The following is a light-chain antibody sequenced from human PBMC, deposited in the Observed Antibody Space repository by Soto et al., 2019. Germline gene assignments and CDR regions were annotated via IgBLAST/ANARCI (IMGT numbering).Light chain of an antibody. Sequence: QSVLTQPASVSGSPGQSITISCTGTSSDVGGYNYVSWYQQHPGKAPKLMIYDVSNRPSGVSNRFSGSKSGNTASLTISGRQAEDEASYYYSSYTSSSPCGVFGGGTKLAVL. J-gene: IGLJ2*01. CDR2: DVS. V-gene: IGLV2-14*01. CDR3: SSYTSSSPCGV. CDR1: SSDVGGYNY.